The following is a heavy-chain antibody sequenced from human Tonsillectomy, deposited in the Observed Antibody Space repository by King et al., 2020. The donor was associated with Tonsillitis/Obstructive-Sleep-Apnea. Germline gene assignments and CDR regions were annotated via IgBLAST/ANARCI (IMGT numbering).Heavy chain of an antibody. Sequence: QLVQSGAEVKKPGESLKISCKGSGYSFTSYWIGWVRQMPGKGLEWRGSIYPGDSDTRYSPSFQGQVTISADKSISTASLQWSSLKASDTAMYSGARQGIAPVGGDWFDPWGQGTLVTVSS. J-gene: IGHJ5*02. CDR2: IYPGDSDT. D-gene: IGHD6-13*01. V-gene: IGHV5-51*01. CDR1: GYSFTSYW. CDR3: ARQGIAPVGGDWFDP.